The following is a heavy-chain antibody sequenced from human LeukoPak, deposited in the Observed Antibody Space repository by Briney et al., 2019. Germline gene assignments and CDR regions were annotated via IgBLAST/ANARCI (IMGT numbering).Heavy chain of an antibody. CDR3: ARLSGFDFWSGYWHDY. CDR2: IYTSGST. J-gene: IGHJ4*02. CDR1: GVSISSYY. Sequence: PSETLSLTCTVSGVSISSYYWSWIRQPAGKGLEWIGRIYTSGSTNYNPSLKSRVTISVDTSKNQFSLKLSSVTAADTAVYYCARLSGFDFWSGYWHDYWGQGALVTVSS. D-gene: IGHD3-3*01. V-gene: IGHV4-4*07.